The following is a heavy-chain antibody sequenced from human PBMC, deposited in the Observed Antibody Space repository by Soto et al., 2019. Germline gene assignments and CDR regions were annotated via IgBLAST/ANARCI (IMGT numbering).Heavy chain of an antibody. J-gene: IGHJ4*02. Sequence: GESVKISCKASGYTFTTSCIGWVLQMPWQGLEWMGIIDPGDSDTRYSPPFQGRITISVDKSISTAYLQWSSLEASDTAIYYCARHAGNSWKGDYFDYWGRGALVTVSS. CDR2: IDPGDSDT. D-gene: IGHD6-13*01. V-gene: IGHV5-51*01. CDR3: ARHAGNSWKGDYFDY. CDR1: GYTFTTSC.